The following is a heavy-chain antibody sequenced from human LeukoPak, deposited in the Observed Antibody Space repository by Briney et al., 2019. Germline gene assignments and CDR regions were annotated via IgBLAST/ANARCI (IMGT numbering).Heavy chain of an antibody. Sequence: PGESLKISCKGSGYSFSFYWIAWVRQMPGKGLEWMGIIYPGDSDTRYSPSFQGQVTISADKSLNTAYLQWSSLKASDTAIYYCARRQGRGYDYGFEYWGQGTLVTVSS. V-gene: IGHV5-51*01. CDR2: IYPGDSDT. D-gene: IGHD3-10*01. CDR3: ARRQGRGYDYGFEY. CDR1: GYSFSFYW. J-gene: IGHJ4*02.